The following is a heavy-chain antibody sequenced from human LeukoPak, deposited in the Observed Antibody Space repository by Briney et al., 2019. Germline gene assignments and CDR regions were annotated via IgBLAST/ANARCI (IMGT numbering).Heavy chain of an antibody. Sequence: SQTLSLTCTVSGGSISSGGYYWSWIRQPPGKGLEWIGSIYYSGSTYYNPSLKSRVTISVDTSKNQFSLKLNSVTAADTAVYYCARQDYYGSGSYGTPDAFDIWGQGTMVTVSS. CDR2: IYYSGST. D-gene: IGHD3-10*01. V-gene: IGHV4-30-2*03. CDR1: GGSISSGGYY. J-gene: IGHJ3*02. CDR3: ARQDYYGSGSYGTPDAFDI.